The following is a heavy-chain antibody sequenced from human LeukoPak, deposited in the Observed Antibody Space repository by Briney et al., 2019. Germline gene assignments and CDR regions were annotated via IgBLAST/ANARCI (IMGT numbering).Heavy chain of an antibody. Sequence: GGSLRLSCAASGLTFSDFWMHWVRQPPGKGLVWVALVKGDGRTTIYADSVKGRFTISRDNAKNTLYLQMNSLRADDSGVYYCAAGHSYGYDYWGQGVLVTVSS. D-gene: IGHD5-18*01. CDR3: AAGHSYGYDY. V-gene: IGHV3-74*01. CDR1: GLTFSDFW. J-gene: IGHJ4*02. CDR2: VKGDGRTT.